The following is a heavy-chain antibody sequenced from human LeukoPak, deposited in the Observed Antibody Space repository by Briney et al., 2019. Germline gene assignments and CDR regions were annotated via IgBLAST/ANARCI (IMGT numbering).Heavy chain of an antibody. CDR3: ARSLIAVAGGGGDAFDI. J-gene: IGHJ3*02. D-gene: IGHD6-19*01. CDR1: GGSFSGYY. V-gene: IGHV4-59*10. CDR2: IYTSGST. Sequence: SETLSLTCAVYGGSFSGYYWSWIRQPAGKGLEWIGRIYTSGSTNYNPSLKSRVTMSADTSKNQFSLKLSSVTAADTAVYYCARSLIAVAGGGGDAFDIWGQGTMVTVSS.